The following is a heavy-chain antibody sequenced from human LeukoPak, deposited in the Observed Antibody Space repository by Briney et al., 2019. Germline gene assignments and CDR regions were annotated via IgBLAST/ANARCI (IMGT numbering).Heavy chain of an antibody. V-gene: IGHV3-74*01. CDR2: INSDGSWT. CDR3: STVEHF. CDR1: GNYW. Sequence: GGSLRLSCAASGNYWMHWVRQAPGKGLVWVSHINSDGSWTSYADSVKGRFTISRDDVKNMLYLQMNSLRVEDTGLYYCSTVEHFWGQGTLVTVSS. D-gene: IGHD1/OR15-1a*01. J-gene: IGHJ4*02.